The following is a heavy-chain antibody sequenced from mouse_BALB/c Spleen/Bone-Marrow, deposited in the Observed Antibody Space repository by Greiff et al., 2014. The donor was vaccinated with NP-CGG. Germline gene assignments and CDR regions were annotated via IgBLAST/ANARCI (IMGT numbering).Heavy chain of an antibody. D-gene: IGHD2-3*01. CDR1: GFDFSGYW. CDR2: INPDSRTI. Sequence: EVMLVESGGGLVQPGGSLKLSCAASGFDFSGYWMTWVRQAPGKGLEWIGEINPDSRTINYKPSLKEKFIMSRDNAKNTLYLQMSKVRSEDTAVYYCARNGYYGWITYWGQGTLVTVSA. V-gene: IGHV4-1*02. J-gene: IGHJ3*01. CDR3: ARNGYYGWITY.